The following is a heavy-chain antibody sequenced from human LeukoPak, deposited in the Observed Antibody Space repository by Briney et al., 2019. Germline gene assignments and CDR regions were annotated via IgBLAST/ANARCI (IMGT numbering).Heavy chain of an antibody. J-gene: IGHJ2*01. CDR3: AGEDYDDSGAWYFDL. V-gene: IGHV4-34*01. CDR1: GGSFSGYY. D-gene: IGHD3-3*01. Sequence: SETLSLTCAVYGGSFSGYYWSWIRQPPGKGLEWIGEINHSGSTNYNPSLKSRVTISVDKSKNQFSLKLSSVTAADTAVYYCAGEDYDDSGAWYFDLWGRGTLVIFSS. CDR2: INHSGST.